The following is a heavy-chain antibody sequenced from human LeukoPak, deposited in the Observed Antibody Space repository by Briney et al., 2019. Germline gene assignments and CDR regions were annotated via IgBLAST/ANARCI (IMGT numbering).Heavy chain of an antibody. D-gene: IGHD3-22*01. J-gene: IGHJ3*02. Sequence: ASVKVSCKASGGTFSSYAISWVRQAPGQGLEWMGRIIPILGIANYAQKFQGRVTITADKSTSTAYMELSSLRSEDTAVYYCAREHYYDSSGPKGAFDIWGQGTMVTVSS. CDR3: AREHYYDSSGPKGAFDI. CDR1: GGTFSSYA. V-gene: IGHV1-69*04. CDR2: IIPILGIA.